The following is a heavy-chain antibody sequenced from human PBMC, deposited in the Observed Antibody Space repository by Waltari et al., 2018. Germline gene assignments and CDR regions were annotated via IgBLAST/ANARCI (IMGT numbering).Heavy chain of an antibody. CDR1: GGTFSSYA. D-gene: IGHD3-22*01. CDR2: IIPIFGTA. CDR3: ARKRPTYYYDSRDDDAFDI. J-gene: IGHJ3*02. V-gene: IGHV1-69*08. Sequence: QVQLVQSGAEVKKPGSSVKVSCKASGGTFSSYAISWVRQAPGQGLEWMGRIIPIFGTANYAQKFQGRVTITADKSTSTAYRELSSLRSEDKAVYYCARKRPTYYYDSRDDDAFDIWGQGTMVTVSS.